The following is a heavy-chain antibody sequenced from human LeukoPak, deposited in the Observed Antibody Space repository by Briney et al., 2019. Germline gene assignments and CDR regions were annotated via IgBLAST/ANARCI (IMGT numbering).Heavy chain of an antibody. V-gene: IGHV3-21*01. CDR2: ISSSSSYI. Sequence: GGSLRLSCAASGFTFSSYSMNWVRQAPGKGLEWVSSISSSSSYIYYADSVKGRFTISRDNAEKSLSLQMNSLRAEDTAVYYCARGYNSGWYYSDYWGQGTLVSVSS. D-gene: IGHD6-19*01. J-gene: IGHJ4*02. CDR3: ARGYNSGWYYSDY. CDR1: GFTFSSYS.